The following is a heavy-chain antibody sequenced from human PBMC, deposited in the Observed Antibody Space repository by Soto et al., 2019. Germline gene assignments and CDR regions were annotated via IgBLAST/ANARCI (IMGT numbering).Heavy chain of an antibody. V-gene: IGHV3-21*01. CDR2: ISSSSSYI. CDR1: GFTFSSYS. D-gene: IGHD3-3*01. CDR3: ARSLDFWSGYHFDY. J-gene: IGHJ4*02. Sequence: GGSLRLSCAASGFTFSSYSMNWVRQAPGKGLEWVSSISSSSSYIYYADSVKGRFTISRDNAKNSLYLQMNSLRAEDTAVYYCARSLDFWSGYHFDYWGQGTLVTVSS.